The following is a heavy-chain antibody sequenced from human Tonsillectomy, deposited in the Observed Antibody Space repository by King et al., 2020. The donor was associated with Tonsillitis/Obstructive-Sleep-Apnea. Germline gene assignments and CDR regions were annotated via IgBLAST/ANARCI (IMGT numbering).Heavy chain of an antibody. CDR2: INPNSGGT. Sequence: QLVPSGAEVKKPGASVKVSCKASGYTFSGHYLHWVRQAPGQGLEWMGWINPNSGGTDYAEKFQGRVSMTRDTSISTAYMELSRLRSDDTAVYYCARGGGGGVGDWLLLIDYWGLGTLVTVSS. CDR3: ARGGGGGVGDWLLLIDY. D-gene: IGHD3-9*01. CDR1: GYTFSGHY. J-gene: IGHJ4*02. V-gene: IGHV1-2*02.